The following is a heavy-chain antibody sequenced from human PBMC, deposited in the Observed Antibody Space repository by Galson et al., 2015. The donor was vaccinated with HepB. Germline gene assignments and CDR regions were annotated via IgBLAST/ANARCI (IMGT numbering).Heavy chain of an antibody. D-gene: IGHD5-24*01. Sequence: SVKVSCKASGYTFTSYGISWVRQAPGQGLEWMGWISAYNGNTNYAQKLQGRVTMTTDTSTSTAYMELRSLRSDDTAVYYCASGRDGYNYGAFDIWGQGTMVTVSS. J-gene: IGHJ3*02. CDR2: ISAYNGNT. CDR1: GYTFTSYG. V-gene: IGHV1-18*01. CDR3: ASGRDGYNYGAFDI.